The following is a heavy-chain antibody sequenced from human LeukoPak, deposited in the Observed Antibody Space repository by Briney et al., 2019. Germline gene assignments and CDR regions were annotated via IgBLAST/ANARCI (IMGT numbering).Heavy chain of an antibody. Sequence: PSETLSLTCTVSGGSISSYYRSWIRQPPGKGLEWIGYIYYSGSTNYNPSLKSRVTISVDTSKNQFSLKLSSVTAADTAVYYCARLRGVTTPADYWGQGTLVTVSS. D-gene: IGHD4-17*01. CDR3: ARLRGVTTPADY. V-gene: IGHV4-59*08. J-gene: IGHJ4*02. CDR2: IYYSGST. CDR1: GGSISSYY.